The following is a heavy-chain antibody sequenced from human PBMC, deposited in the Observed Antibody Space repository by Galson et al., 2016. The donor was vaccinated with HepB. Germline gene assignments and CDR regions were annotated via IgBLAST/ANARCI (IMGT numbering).Heavy chain of an antibody. J-gene: IGHJ4*02. CDR3: ARDRGNVGADDY. CDR1: GFTFSNYA. D-gene: IGHD1-26*01. Sequence: SLRLSCAASGFTFSNYAMTWVRQAPGTGLEWVAYIGSDSSTIYYADSVKGRFTISRDNAKDSLYLQMNRLRAEDTALYYCARDRGNVGADDYWGRGTRVTVSS. CDR2: IGSDSSTI. V-gene: IGHV3-48*01.